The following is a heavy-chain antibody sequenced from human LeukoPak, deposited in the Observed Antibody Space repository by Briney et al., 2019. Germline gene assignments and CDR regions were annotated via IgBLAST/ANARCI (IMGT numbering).Heavy chain of an antibody. CDR1: GDHISTYH. CDR2: MQSTGNS. Sequence: SETLSLLYSVFGDHISTYHWIWIRKPPGKGLEWFAYMQSTGNSQYHPSLKSRVAMSVDTSKNQVVLNLSSVTAADTAVYYCARDKRHSYGRYFAHWGQGMLVAVSS. J-gene: IGHJ4*02. D-gene: IGHD5-18*01. CDR3: ARDKRHSYGRYFAH. V-gene: IGHV4-59*01.